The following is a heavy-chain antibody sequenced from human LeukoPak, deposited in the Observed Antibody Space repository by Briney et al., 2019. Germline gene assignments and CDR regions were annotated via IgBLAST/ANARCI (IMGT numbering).Heavy chain of an antibody. D-gene: IGHD3-16*02. CDR1: GFTFSSYS. CDR2: ISSSSSYT. J-gene: IGHJ4*02. CDR3: ARAHVWGSYRSDFDY. Sequence: GGSLRLSCAASGFTFSSYSMNWVRQAPGKGLEWVSSISSSSSYTYYADSVKGRFTISRDNAKNSLYLQMNSLRAEDTAVYYCARAHVWGSYRSDFDYWGQGTLVTVSS. V-gene: IGHV3-21*01.